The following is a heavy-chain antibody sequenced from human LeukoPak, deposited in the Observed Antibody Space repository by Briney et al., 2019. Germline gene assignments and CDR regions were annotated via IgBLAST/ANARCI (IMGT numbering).Heavy chain of an antibody. CDR3: ARDGVHCSSTSCPSPYNWFDP. V-gene: IGHV1-69*13. Sequence: ASVKVSCKASGGTFSSYAISWVRRAPGQGLEWMGGIIPIFGTANYAQKFQGRVTITADGSTSTAYMELSSLRSEDTAVYYCARDGVHCSSTSCPSPYNWFDPWGQGTLVTVSS. CDR1: GGTFSSYA. CDR2: IIPIFGTA. D-gene: IGHD2-2*01. J-gene: IGHJ5*02.